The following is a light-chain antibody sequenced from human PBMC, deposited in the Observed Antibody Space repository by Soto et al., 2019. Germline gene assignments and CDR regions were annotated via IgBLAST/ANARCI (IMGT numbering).Light chain of an antibody. Sequence: QAVVTQPPSASASLGAXXXXTCTLSSXYSNYKVDWYQQRPGKGPRFVMRVGTGGIVGSKGDGIPDRFSVLGSGLNRYLTIKNIQEEDESDYHCGADHGSGSNFVYVFGTGTKLTVL. J-gene: IGLJ1*01. V-gene: IGLV9-49*01. CDR2: VGTGGIVG. CDR3: GADHGSGSNFVYV. CDR1: SXYSNYK.